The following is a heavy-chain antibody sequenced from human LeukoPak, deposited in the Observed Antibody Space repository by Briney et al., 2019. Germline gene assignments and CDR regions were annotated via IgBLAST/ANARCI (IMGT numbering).Heavy chain of an antibody. CDR1: GYRFTKQW. D-gene: IGHD4-11*01. Sequence: GESLKISCKGSGYRFTKQWIGWVRQMPGKGLEWMAIIYPDGSRTEYAPSLEHQVTISADKSITTTYLQWRSLKASDTAMYYCARHGSQHDYRSQFDYWGQGTLVTVSS. V-gene: IGHV5-51*01. CDR3: ARHGSQHDYRSQFDY. J-gene: IGHJ4*02. CDR2: IYPDGSRT.